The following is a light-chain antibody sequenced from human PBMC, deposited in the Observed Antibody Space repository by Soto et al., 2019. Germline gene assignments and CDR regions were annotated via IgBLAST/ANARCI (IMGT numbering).Light chain of an antibody. CDR3: QHYGSSPLVT. V-gene: IGKV3-20*01. CDR2: GVS. Sequence: EMVLTQSPGTLSLSPGERATLSCRASQSVSSSYLAWYKQKPGQAPRLLIYGVSSRATGIPDRLSGSGSGTYLSLTISSLAPAEFAVYYCQHYGSSPLVTCVQGSRLEIK. J-gene: IGKJ5*01. CDR1: QSVSSSY.